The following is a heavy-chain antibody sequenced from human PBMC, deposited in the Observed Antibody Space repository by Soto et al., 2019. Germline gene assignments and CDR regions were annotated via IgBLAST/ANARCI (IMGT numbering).Heavy chain of an antibody. CDR3: ARVTRVRRSYAFDY. CDR2: IWYDGSNK. V-gene: IGHV3-33*01. J-gene: IGHJ4*02. D-gene: IGHD3-10*01. CDR1: GFTFSSYG. Sequence: QVQVVESGGGVVQPGRSLRLSCAASGFTFSSYGMQWVRQAPGKGLEWVAVIWYDGSNKYYADSVKGRFTISRDNSKNTLYLQMNSLRAEDTAVYYCARVTRVRRSYAFDYWGQGTLVTVSS.